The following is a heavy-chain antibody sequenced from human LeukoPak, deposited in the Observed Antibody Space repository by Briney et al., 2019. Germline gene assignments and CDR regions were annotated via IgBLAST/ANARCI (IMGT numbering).Heavy chain of an antibody. CDR1: GGSISSYY. CDR3: ARALSSPGPPLHYYMDV. J-gene: IGHJ6*03. Sequence: SETLSLTCTVSGGSISSYYWSWIRQPAGKGLEWIGRIYTSGSTNYNPSLKSRVTMSVDTSKNQFSLKLSSVTAADTAVYYCARALSSPGPPLHYYMDVWGKETTVTVSS. CDR2: IYTSGST. V-gene: IGHV4-4*07.